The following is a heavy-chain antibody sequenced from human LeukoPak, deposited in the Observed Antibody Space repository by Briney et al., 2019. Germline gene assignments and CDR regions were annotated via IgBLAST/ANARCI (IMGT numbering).Heavy chain of an antibody. CDR3: AHPALGPQAFDI. D-gene: IGHD2-15*01. CDR1: GLSLSTSGVG. Sequence: SGPTLVKPTPPLTLTCTFSGLSLSTSGVGVGWIRQPPGKALELLALIYWDDDKRYSPSLKSRLTITKDTSKNQVVLTMTNMDPVDTATYYCAHPALGPQAFDIWGQGTMVTVSS. V-gene: IGHV2-5*02. CDR2: IYWDDDK. J-gene: IGHJ3*02.